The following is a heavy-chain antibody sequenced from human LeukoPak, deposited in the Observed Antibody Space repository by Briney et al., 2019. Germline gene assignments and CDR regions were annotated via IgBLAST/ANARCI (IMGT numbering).Heavy chain of an antibody. D-gene: IGHD6-13*01. V-gene: IGHV3-23*01. Sequence: GGSLRLSCAASGFTFSNYAMSWVRQAPGKGLEWVSAISGSGGSTYYADSVKGRFTISRDNSKNTLSLQMNSLRAEDTAVYYCAKELKVAVTGTVGFDYWRQGTLVTVSP. CDR3: AKELKVAVTGTVGFDY. J-gene: IGHJ4*02. CDR2: ISGSGGST. CDR1: GFTFSNYA.